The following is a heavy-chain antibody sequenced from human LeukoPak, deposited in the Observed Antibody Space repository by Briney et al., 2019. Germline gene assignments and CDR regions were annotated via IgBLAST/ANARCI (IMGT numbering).Heavy chain of an antibody. CDR3: AREAAYISGLNAFDI. CDR2: IGTAGDT. J-gene: IGHJ3*02. V-gene: IGHV3-13*04. Sequence: TGGSLRLSCAASGFTFSSYDMHCVRQATGKGLEWVSAIGTAGDTYYLGSVKGRFTISRENAKNSLYLQMNSLGAGDTAVYYCAREAAYISGLNAFDIWGQGTLVTVSS. CDR1: GFTFSSYD. D-gene: IGHD6-19*01.